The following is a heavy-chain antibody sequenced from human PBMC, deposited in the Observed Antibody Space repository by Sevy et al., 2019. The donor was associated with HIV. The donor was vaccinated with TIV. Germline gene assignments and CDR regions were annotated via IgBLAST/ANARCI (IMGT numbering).Heavy chain of an antibody. D-gene: IGHD4-17*01. CDR1: GGTFVGHY. V-gene: IGHV4-34*08. Sequence: SETLSLTCDVFGGTFVGHYWTWIRQTPGKGLEWIGEINHSGTVNYNPSLKSRVTISVDTSNKQFSLRLNSVTAADTAVYYCAKTATVTISALDSWGQGTRVTVSS. CDR2: INHSGTV. CDR3: AKTATVTISALDS. J-gene: IGHJ4*02.